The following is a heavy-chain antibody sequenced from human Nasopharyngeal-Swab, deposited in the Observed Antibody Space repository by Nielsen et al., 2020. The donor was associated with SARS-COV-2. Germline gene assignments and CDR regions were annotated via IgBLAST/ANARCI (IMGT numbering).Heavy chain of an antibody. J-gene: IGHJ4*02. CDR1: GFTFSSYG. D-gene: IGHD6-13*01. Sequence: EGSLRLSCAASGFTFSSYGMHWVRQAPGKGLEWVAVIWYDGSNKYYADSVKGRFTISRDNSKNTLYLQMNSLRAEDTAVYYCARDLPLIAAAGIPPRNWGQGTLVTVSS. V-gene: IGHV3-33*01. CDR2: IWYDGSNK. CDR3: ARDLPLIAAAGIPPRN.